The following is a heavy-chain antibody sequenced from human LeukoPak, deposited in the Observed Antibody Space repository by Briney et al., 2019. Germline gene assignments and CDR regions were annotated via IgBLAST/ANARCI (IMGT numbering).Heavy chain of an antibody. CDR1: GFTFSSYT. Sequence: GGSLRLSCAASGFTFSSYTMNWVRQAPGKGLEWVSSIISSGSYIYYADSVKGRFTISGDNAKNSLYLQMNSLRAEDTAVYYCARDFGGYCSSSNCYLGWLDYWGQGTLVTVSS. CDR2: IISSGSYI. D-gene: IGHD2-2*01. J-gene: IGHJ4*02. V-gene: IGHV3-21*03. CDR3: ARDFGGYCSSSNCYLGWLDY.